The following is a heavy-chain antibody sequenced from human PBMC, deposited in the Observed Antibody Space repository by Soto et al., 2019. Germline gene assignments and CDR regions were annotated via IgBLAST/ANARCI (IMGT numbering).Heavy chain of an antibody. CDR3: VSLVERSDIAFDI. J-gene: IGHJ3*02. Sequence: GGSMRLSCAASGVTFRRYWMHWVRQASGKGLVWVSRINGDGSSTSYADSVKGRFTISRDNAKNTLYLQMNSLRAEDTVVYYCVSLVERSDIAFDIWGQGTMVT. CDR2: INGDGSST. D-gene: IGHD6-6*01. CDR1: GVTFRRYW. V-gene: IGHV3-74*01.